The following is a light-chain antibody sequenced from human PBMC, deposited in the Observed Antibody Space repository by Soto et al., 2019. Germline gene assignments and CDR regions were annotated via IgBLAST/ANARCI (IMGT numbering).Light chain of an antibody. J-gene: IGLJ2*01. CDR1: SSDVGGYNF. CDR3: CSYSGSSTIVV. V-gene: IGLV2-14*03. CDR2: DVD. Sequence: QSALTQPASVSGSPGQSITISCTGTSSDVGGYNFVSWYQQHPGKAPRLMIFDVDNRPSGVSTRFSGSKSGNTASLTISGLQAEDEADYCCCSYSGSSTIVVFGGGTKLTVL.